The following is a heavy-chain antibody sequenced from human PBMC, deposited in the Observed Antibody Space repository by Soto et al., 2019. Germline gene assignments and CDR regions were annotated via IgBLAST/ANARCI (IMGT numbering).Heavy chain of an antibody. CDR2: INPNRGGT. CDR1: GYTFTGYY. V-gene: IGHV1-2*04. CDR3: ARGQRYCSSNSCPYNHYGMDV. D-gene: IGHD2-2*01. Sequence: GASVKVSCKASGYTFTGYYMHWVRHAPGQGLEWMGWINPNRGGTNYAQKCQGWVTMTRDTSISTAYMELRRLRSDDTAVYYCARGQRYCSSNSCPYNHYGMDVWGQGTTVTVSS. J-gene: IGHJ6*02.